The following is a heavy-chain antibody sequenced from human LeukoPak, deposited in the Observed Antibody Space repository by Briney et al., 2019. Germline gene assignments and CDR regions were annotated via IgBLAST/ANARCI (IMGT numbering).Heavy chain of an antibody. Sequence: GGSLRLSCAASGFTFSSYGTHWVRQAPGKGLEWVAVIWYDGSNKYYADSVKGRFTISRDNSKNTLYLQMNSLKTEDTAVYYCTTRSVVVDYWGQGTLVTVSS. CDR2: IWYDGSNK. J-gene: IGHJ4*02. CDR1: GFTFSSYG. CDR3: TTRSVVVDY. V-gene: IGHV3-33*01. D-gene: IGHD2-15*01.